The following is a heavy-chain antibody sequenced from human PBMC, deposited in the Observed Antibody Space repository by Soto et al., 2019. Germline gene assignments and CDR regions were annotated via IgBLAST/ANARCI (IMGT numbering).Heavy chain of an antibody. D-gene: IGHD1-1*01. CDR3: ARTKGTTPPFYYYYYYMDV. Sequence: QVQLQQWGAGLLKPSETPSLTCAVYGGSFSGYYWSWIRQPPGKGLEWIGEINHSGSTNYNPSLKSRVTISVDTSKNQFSLKLSSVTAADTAVYYCARTKGTTPPFYYYYYYMDVWGKGTTVTVSS. CDR2: INHSGST. J-gene: IGHJ6*03. V-gene: IGHV4-34*01. CDR1: GGSFSGYY.